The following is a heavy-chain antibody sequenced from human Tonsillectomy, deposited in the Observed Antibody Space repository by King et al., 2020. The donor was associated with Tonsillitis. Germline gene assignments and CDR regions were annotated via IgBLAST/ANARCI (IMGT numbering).Heavy chain of an antibody. J-gene: IGHJ4*02. D-gene: IGHD3-22*01. V-gene: IGHV1-18*01. CDR2: ISAYNGNT. Sequence: VQLVESGAEVKKPGASVKVSCKASGYSFTRYGISWVRQAPGKGLEWMGCISAYNGNTNYAQKLQGRVTMTTDTPTSTAYMELRSLRSDDTAVYYCATDYFASSGYYPDWGQGTLVTVSS. CDR3: ATDYFASSGYYPD. CDR1: GYSFTRYG.